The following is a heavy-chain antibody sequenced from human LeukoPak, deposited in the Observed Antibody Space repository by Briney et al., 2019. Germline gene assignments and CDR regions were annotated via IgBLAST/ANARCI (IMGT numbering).Heavy chain of an antibody. V-gene: IGHV4-4*07. D-gene: IGHD3-22*01. CDR2: IYTSGST. Sequence: SETLSLTCTVSGVSISSYYWSWIRQPAGKGLEWIGRIYTSGSTNYNPSLKSRVTMSVDTSKNQFSLKLSSVTAADTAVYYCARDTEPYYYDSSGYSLPYYFDYWGQGTLVTVSS. J-gene: IGHJ4*02. CDR1: GVSISSYY. CDR3: ARDTEPYYYDSSGYSLPYYFDY.